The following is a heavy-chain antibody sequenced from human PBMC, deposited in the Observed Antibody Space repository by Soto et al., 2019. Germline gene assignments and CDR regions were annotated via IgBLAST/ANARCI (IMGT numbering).Heavy chain of an antibody. CDR1: GGSISGGGYY. J-gene: IGHJ5*02. CDR3: ARGSFSSSSSWFDP. Sequence: SGTLSLTCTVSGGSISGGGYYWSWIRQHPGKGLEWIGYIYYSGRTYYNPSLHSRVSIAVDTTENQFSLKLTSVTAADTSVYYCARGSFSSSSSWFDPWGRGTLVTVSS. V-gene: IGHV4-31*03. D-gene: IGHD6-6*01. CDR2: IYYSGRT.